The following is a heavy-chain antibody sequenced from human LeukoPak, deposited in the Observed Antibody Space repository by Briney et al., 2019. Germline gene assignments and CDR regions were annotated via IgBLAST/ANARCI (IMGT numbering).Heavy chain of an antibody. J-gene: IGHJ4*02. CDR3: ARVDYYDSSGIDY. CDR2: MNPNSGNT. V-gene: IGHV1-8*02. Sequence: GASVKVSCKASGYTFTSYDINWVRQATGQGLEWMGWMNPNSGNTGYAQKLQGRVTMTTDTSTSTAYMELRSLRSDDTAVYYCARVDYYDSSGIDYWGQGTLVTVSS. D-gene: IGHD3-22*01. CDR1: GYTFTSYD.